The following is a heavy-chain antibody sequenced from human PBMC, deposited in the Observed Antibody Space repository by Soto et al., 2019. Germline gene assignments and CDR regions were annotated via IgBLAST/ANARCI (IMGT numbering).Heavy chain of an antibody. J-gene: IGHJ4*02. D-gene: IGHD1-7*01. CDR2: IWYDGSNK. CDR1: GFTFSSYG. V-gene: IGHV3-33*01. CDR3: ARENNWNYAFYFDY. Sequence: QVQLVESGGGVVQPGRSLRLSCAASGFTFSSYGMHWVRQAPGKGLEWVAVIWYDGSNKYYADSVKGRFTISRDNSKNTLYLQMNRLRAEDTAVYNCARENNWNYAFYFDYWGQGTLVTVSS.